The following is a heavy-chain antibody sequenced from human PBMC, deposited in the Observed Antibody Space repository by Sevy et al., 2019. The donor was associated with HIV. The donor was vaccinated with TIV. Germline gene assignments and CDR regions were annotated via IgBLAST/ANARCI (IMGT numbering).Heavy chain of an antibody. Sequence: ASVKVSCKASGYTFTSYGISWVRQAPGQGLEWMGWISAYNGNTNYAQTLQGRVTMTTDTSTSTAYMELRSLRSDDTAVYYCARVSPSHYDSSGHDYWGQGTLVTVSS. D-gene: IGHD3-22*01. CDR3: ARVSPSHYDSSGHDY. J-gene: IGHJ4*02. CDR2: ISAYNGNT. V-gene: IGHV1-18*01. CDR1: GYTFTSYG.